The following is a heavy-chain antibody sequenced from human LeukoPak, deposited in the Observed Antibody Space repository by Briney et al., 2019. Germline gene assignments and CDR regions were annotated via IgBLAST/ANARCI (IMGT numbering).Heavy chain of an antibody. J-gene: IGHJ4*02. D-gene: IGHD6-19*01. CDR3: ARELSSGWLDY. V-gene: IGHV3-7*01. Sequence: PGGSLRLSCAASGFTFSNYWMSWVRQAPGKGLEWVANIKQDGSEKYYVDSVNGRFIISRDNPKKSLYLQMNSLRAEDTAVYYCARELSSGWLDYWGQGTLVTVSS. CDR1: GFTFSNYW. CDR2: IKQDGSEK.